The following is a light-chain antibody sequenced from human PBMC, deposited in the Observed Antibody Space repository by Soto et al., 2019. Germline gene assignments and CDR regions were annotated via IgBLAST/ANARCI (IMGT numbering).Light chain of an antibody. CDR2: GAS. J-gene: IGKJ3*01. V-gene: IGKV3-20*01. CDR3: QQYGSSPS. Sequence: EIVLTQSPGTLSLSPGERATLSCRASQSVSSSYLAWYQQKPGQAPRLLIYGASSRATGIPDRFSGSGSGTDFTLTISRLEPEEFAVYYCQQYGSSPSFGPGTKMDIK. CDR1: QSVSSSY.